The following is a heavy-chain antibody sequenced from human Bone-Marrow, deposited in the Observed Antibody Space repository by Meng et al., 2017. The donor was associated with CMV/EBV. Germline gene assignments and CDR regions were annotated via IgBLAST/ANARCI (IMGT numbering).Heavy chain of an antibody. J-gene: IGHJ4*02. CDR2: LNPDTANS. CDR3: ARGRFMAY. V-gene: IGHV1-8*03. CDR1: GNTCTNYD. D-gene: IGHD3-3*01. Sequence: KVSCKASGNTCTNYDINWVRQATGQGLEWLGWLNPDTANSGYAEKFQGRVTFTRDTSTTTAYMELRSLRSEDTAVYYCARGRFMAYWGQGTLVTVSS.